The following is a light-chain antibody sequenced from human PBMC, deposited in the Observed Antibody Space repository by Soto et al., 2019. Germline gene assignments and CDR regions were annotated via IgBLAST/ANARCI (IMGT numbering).Light chain of an antibody. CDR1: QGISSY. CDR3: QQYYSYPRT. CDR2: AAS. J-gene: IGKJ2*01. Sequence: AIRMTQSPSSLSASTGDRVTITCRARQGISSYLAWSQQKPGKAPKLLIYAASTLQSGVPSRFSGSGSGTDFTLTISCLQSEDLATYYCQQYYSYPRTFGQGTKLAIK. V-gene: IGKV1-8*01.